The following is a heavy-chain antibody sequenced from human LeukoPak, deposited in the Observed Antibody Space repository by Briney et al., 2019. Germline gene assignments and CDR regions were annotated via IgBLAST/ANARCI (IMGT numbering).Heavy chain of an antibody. D-gene: IGHD5-12*01. V-gene: IGHV3-21*01. CDR2: ISSSSSYI. J-gene: IGHJ5*02. Sequence: GGSLRLSCAASGFTFSSYSMNWVRQAPGKGLEWLSSISSSSSYIYYADSVKGRFTISRDNAKNSLYLQMNSLRAEDTAVYYCARGKWPLIIRWFDPWGQGTLVTVSS. CDR3: ARGKWPLIIRWFDP. CDR1: GFTFSSYS.